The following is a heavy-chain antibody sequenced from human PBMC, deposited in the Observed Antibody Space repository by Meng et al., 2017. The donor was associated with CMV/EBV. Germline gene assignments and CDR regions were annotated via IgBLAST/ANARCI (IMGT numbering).Heavy chain of an antibody. V-gene: IGHV1-69*01. Sequence: QVQRVRSGAEVSKPWSSVDASCKSSGGTFSSYAMSWGRQAPGQGLEWMGGITPIFGTANNAQKFQGRVTITADESTSTAYMELSSLRSEDTAGYYCEHGYTGPWGQGTLVTVSS. D-gene: IGHD1-26*01. CDR1: GGTFSSYA. J-gene: IGHJ5*02. CDR2: ITPIFGTA. CDR3: EHGYTGP.